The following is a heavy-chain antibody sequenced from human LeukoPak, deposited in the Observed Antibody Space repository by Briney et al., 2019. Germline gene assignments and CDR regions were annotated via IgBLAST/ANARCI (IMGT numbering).Heavy chain of an antibody. CDR2: INPNSGGT. CDR1: GYTFTGYY. D-gene: IGHD3-22*01. CDR3: ARAGGATMIVVVTRPLYFDY. Sequence: GASVKVSCKASGYTFTGYYMHWVRQAPGQGLEWMGWINPNSGGTNYAQKFQGRVTMTRDTSISTAYMERSRLRSDDTAVYYCARAGGATMIVVVTRPLYFDYWGQGTLVTVSS. J-gene: IGHJ4*02. V-gene: IGHV1-2*02.